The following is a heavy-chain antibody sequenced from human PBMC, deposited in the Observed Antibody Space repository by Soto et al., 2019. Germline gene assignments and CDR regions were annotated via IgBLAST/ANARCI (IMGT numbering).Heavy chain of an antibody. CDR2: ISGSGGST. D-gene: IGHD6-19*01. V-gene: IGHV3-23*01. CDR3: AKGSSGWYERFDY. Sequence: EVRLLESGGGLVQPGGSLRLSCAASGFIFSSNAMSWARQAPGKGLEWVSAISGSGGSTYYADSVKGRFTISRDNSKNTLYLQMNSLRAEDTAVYYCAKGSSGWYERFDYWGQGTLVTVSS. CDR1: GFIFSSNA. J-gene: IGHJ4*02.